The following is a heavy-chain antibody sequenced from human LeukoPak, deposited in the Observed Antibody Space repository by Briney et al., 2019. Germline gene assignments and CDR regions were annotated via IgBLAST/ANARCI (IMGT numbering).Heavy chain of an antibody. CDR1: GSTFSSYG. D-gene: IGHD3-3*01. Sequence: HPGGSLRLSCAASGSTFSSYGMHWVRQAPGKGLEWVAFIRYDGSNKYYADSVKGRFTISRDNSKNTLYLQMNSLRAEDTAVYYCAKSDDFWSGSYFDYWGQGTLVTVPS. CDR2: IRYDGSNK. V-gene: IGHV3-30*02. CDR3: AKSDDFWSGSYFDY. J-gene: IGHJ4*02.